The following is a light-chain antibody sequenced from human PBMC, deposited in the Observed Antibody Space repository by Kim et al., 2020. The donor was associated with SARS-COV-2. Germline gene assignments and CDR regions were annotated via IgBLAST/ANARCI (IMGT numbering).Light chain of an antibody. Sequence: GKTFPISCARSRGNIATNDVQWYQQHPGSAPTTVIFEDYRRPSGVPDRFSGSVDSSSSSASLTISGLRPEDEADYYCQSFDSNTVVFGGGTQLTVL. V-gene: IGLV6-57*03. CDR3: QSFDSNTVV. CDR1: RGNIATND. J-gene: IGLJ2*01. CDR2: EDY.